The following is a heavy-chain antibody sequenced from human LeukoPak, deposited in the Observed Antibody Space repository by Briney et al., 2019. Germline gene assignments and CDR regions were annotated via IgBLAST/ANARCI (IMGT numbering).Heavy chain of an antibody. J-gene: IGHJ3*02. CDR2: TYYRSKWYN. V-gene: IGHV6-1*01. Sequence: SQTLSLTCAISGDSVSSNSAAWNWIRQSPSRGLEWLGRTYYRSKWYNDYAVSVKSRITINPDTSKNQFSLQLNSVTPEDTAVYYCARDHSGSYYQAARIHDAFDIWGQGTMVTVSS. CDR3: ARDHSGSYYQAARIHDAFDI. CDR1: GDSVSSNSAA. D-gene: IGHD1-26*01.